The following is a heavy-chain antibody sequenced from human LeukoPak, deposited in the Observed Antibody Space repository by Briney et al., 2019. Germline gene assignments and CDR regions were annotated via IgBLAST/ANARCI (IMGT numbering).Heavy chain of an antibody. J-gene: IGHJ4*02. Sequence: GESLQISCKGSGYSFTSYWLGWVRQMPGKGLEWMGIIYPGDSDTRYSPSFQGQVTISADKSISTAYLQWSSLKASDTAMYYCARGPYYDSSGYYNDYWGQGTLVTVSS. CDR3: ARGPYYDSSGYYNDY. CDR2: IYPGDSDT. D-gene: IGHD3-22*01. CDR1: GYSFTSYW. V-gene: IGHV5-51*01.